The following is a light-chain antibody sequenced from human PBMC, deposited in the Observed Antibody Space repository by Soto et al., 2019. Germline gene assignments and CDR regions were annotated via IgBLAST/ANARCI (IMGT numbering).Light chain of an antibody. V-gene: IGKV3-20*01. CDR1: PSVSSSY. CDR3: QQYRSSPIT. J-gene: IGKJ5*01. CDR2: GAS. Sequence: EIVLTQSPGTLSLSPGERATLSCRASPSVSSSYLAWYQQQPGQAPRLLIYGASSRATGIPDRFSGSGSGTDFTLTISRLEPEDFAVYYCQQYRSSPITFGQGTRLEIQ.